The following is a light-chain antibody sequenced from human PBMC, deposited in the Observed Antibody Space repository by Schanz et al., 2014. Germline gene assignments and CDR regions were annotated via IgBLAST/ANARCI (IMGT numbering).Light chain of an antibody. J-gene: IGKJ4*01. CDR1: QSVSSGN. CDR2: GAS. Sequence: EIVLTQSPGTLSLSPGERATLSCRASQSVSSGNLAWYQQKPGQAPRLLIYGASTRAAGIPARFSGSGSGTEFTLTISSLQSEDFAVYYCQQRSNWPPLTFGGGTKVEIK. V-gene: IGKV3D-20*02. CDR3: QQRSNWPPLT.